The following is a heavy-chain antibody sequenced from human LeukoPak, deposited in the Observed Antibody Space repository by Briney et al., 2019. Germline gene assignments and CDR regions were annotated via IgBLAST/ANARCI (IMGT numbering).Heavy chain of an antibody. CDR1: GGTFSSYA. D-gene: IGHD6-13*01. CDR3: ASHSIAAAGTDY. CDR2: IIPIFGTA. Sequence: GASVKVSCKASGGTFSSYAISWVRQAPGQGLEWMGGIIPIFGTANYAQKFQGRVTITADESTSTAYMELSSLRSEDTAVYYCASHSIAAAGTDYWGQGTLVTVSS. V-gene: IGHV1-69*13. J-gene: IGHJ4*02.